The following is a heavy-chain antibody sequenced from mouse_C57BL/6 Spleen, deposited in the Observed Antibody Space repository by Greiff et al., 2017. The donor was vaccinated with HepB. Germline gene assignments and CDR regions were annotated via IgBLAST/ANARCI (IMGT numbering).Heavy chain of an antibody. CDR2: IDPETGGT. CDR1: GYTFTDYE. D-gene: IGHD2-9*01. CDR3: TRPTMVTSLFDY. J-gene: IGHJ2*01. V-gene: IGHV1-15*01. Sequence: QVQLQQSGAELVRPGASVTLSCKASGYTFTDYEMHWVKQTPVHGLEWIGAIDPETGGTAYNQKFQGKAILTADKSSSTAYMELRSLTSEDSAVYYCTRPTMVTSLFDYWGQGTTLTVSS.